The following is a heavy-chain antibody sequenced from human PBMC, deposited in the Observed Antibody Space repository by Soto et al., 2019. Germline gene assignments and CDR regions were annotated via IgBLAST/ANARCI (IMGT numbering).Heavy chain of an antibody. Sequence: GASVKVSCKASGGTSSSYAISWVRQAPGQGLEWMGWISAYNGNTNYAQKLQGRVTMTTDTSTSTAYMELRSLRSDDTAVYYRARDLEGPDYWGQGALVTVSS. CDR2: ISAYNGNT. CDR3: ARDLEGPDY. J-gene: IGHJ4*02. V-gene: IGHV1-18*01. CDR1: GGTSSSYA.